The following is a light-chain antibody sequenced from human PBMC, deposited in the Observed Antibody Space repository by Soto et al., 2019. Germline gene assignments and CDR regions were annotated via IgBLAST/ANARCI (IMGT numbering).Light chain of an antibody. CDR2: EGS. V-gene: IGLV2-14*01. CDR1: SSGIRDYNY. Sequence: QSVLTQPASVSGSPGQSITISCTGTSSGIRDYNYVSWYQQLPGNAPKLIMYEGSNRPSGISNRLSGSKSGNTASLTSSGRQAEDEADYYCSSKSPDFFGTGTKVTVL. J-gene: IGLJ1*01. CDR3: SSKSPDF.